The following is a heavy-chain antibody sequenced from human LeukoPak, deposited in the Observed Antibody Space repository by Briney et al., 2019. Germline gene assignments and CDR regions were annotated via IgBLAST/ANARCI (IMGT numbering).Heavy chain of an antibody. CDR3: ARGNDYGDYVDY. J-gene: IGHJ4*02. V-gene: IGHV4-30-4*08. Sequence: SETLSLTCTVSGGSISSGDYYWSWIRQPPGKGLEWIGYIYYSGSTNYNPSLKSRVTISVDTSKNQFSLKLSSVTAADTAVYYCARGNDYGDYVDYWGQGTLVTVSS. D-gene: IGHD4-17*01. CDR2: IYYSGST. CDR1: GGSISSGDYY.